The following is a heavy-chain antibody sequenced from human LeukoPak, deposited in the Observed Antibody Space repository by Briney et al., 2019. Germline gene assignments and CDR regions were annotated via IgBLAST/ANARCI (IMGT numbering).Heavy chain of an antibody. V-gene: IGHV1-69*04. CDR2: IIPILGIA. CDR3: ASHRYYGSGSYPEYYFDY. D-gene: IGHD3-10*01. J-gene: IGHJ4*02. Sequence: SVKVSFKASGGTFSSYAISWVRQAPGQGLEWMGRIIPILGIANYAQKFQGRVTITADKSTSTAYMELSSLRSEDTAVYYCASHRYYGSGSYPEYYFDYWGQGTLVTVSS. CDR1: GGTFSSYA.